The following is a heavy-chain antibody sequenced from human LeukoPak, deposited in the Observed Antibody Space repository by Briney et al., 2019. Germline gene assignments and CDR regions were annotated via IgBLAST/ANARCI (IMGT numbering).Heavy chain of an antibody. V-gene: IGHV3-23*01. J-gene: IGHJ4*02. D-gene: IGHD6-13*01. CDR2: ISGSGGST. Sequence: GGSLRLSCAASGFTFSSYAMSWVRQAPGKGLEWVSAISGSGGSTYYADSVKGRFTISRDNSKNTLYLQMNSLRAEDTAVYYCAKDSLGIAAKEHIFDYWGQGTLVTVSS. CDR1: GFTFSSYA. CDR3: AKDSLGIAAKEHIFDY.